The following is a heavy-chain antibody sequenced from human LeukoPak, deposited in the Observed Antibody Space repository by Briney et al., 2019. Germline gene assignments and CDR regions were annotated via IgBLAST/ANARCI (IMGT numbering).Heavy chain of an antibody. CDR2: MSYSGST. J-gene: IGHJ4*02. CDR3: ARATFDSRGYYYEGEY. D-gene: IGHD3-22*01. V-gene: IGHV4-61*05. Sequence: PSETLSLTCTVSGGSISSSGYYWGWIRQPPGKGLEWIGYMSYSGSTNYNSTLKSRVTISLDTSKNQFSLKLSSVTAADTAVYYCARATFDSRGYYYEGEYWGQGTLVTVSS. CDR1: GGSISSSGYY.